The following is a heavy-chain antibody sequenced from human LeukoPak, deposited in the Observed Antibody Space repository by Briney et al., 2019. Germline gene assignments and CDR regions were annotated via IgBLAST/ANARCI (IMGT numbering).Heavy chain of an antibody. J-gene: IGHJ4*02. V-gene: IGHV3-74*01. CDR3: VRGNDYGGPHY. D-gene: IGHD4-23*01. Sequence: GGSLRLSCAVSGFTFSSYWMHWVRQAPGKGLVWVSRIDRDGSRINYADSVKGRFTISRNNGKNTLFLQMNSLRAEDAAVYYCVRGNDYGGPHYWGQGTLVTVSS. CDR2: IDRDGSRI. CDR1: GFTFSSYW.